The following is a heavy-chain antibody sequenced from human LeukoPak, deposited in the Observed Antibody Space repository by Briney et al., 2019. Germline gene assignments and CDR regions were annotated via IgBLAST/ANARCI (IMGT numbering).Heavy chain of an antibody. Sequence: GESLKISCKGSGNTFTNYWINWVRQMPGKGLEWMGKIDPSDSYTNYSPSFQGHVTISADKSISTAYLQWSSLKASDTAIYYCASQTPSISYAVDVWGQGTTVAVSS. V-gene: IGHV5-10-1*01. D-gene: IGHD4-11*01. CDR3: ASQTPSISYAVDV. CDR1: GNTFTNYW. CDR2: IDPSDSYT. J-gene: IGHJ6*02.